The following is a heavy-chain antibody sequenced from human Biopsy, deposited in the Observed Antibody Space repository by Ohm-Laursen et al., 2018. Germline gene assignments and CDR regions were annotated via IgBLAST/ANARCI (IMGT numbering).Heavy chain of an antibody. Sequence: SLRLSCAASGFTFSNSGMHWVRQAPGKGLEWVAAISYDGSKTDYGDSVKGRLNISRDNSKNALDLQMSSLRVEDTAVYFCAKDKGAFNFYYYGMDVWGQGTTVTVSS. CDR2: ISYDGSKT. D-gene: IGHD3-16*01. CDR3: AKDKGAFNFYYYGMDV. CDR1: GFTFSNSG. J-gene: IGHJ6*02. V-gene: IGHV3-30*18.